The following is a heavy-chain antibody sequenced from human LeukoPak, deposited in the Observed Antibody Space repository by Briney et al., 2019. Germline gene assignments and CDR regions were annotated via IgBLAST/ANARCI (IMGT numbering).Heavy chain of an antibody. V-gene: IGHV1-69*13. CDR1: GGTFSSYA. Sequence: SVKVSCKASGGTFSSYAISWVRQAPGQGLEWMGGIIPIFGTANYAQKFQGRVTITADESTSTAYMELSSLRSEDTAVYYCARKGPPGYAFDIWGQGTMVTVSS. CDR2: IIPIFGTA. CDR3: ARKGPPGYAFDI. J-gene: IGHJ3*02.